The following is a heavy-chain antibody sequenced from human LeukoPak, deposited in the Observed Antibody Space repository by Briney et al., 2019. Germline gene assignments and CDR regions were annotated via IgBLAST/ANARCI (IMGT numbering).Heavy chain of an antibody. D-gene: IGHD3-22*01. J-gene: IGHJ6*03. Sequence: GGSLRLSCAASGFTFSSYAMSWVRQAPGKGLEWVSAISGSGGSTYYADSVKGRFTISRDNSKNTLYLQMNSLRAEDTAVYYCARVLGETMIVALTPYYYYMDVWGKGTTVTVSS. CDR3: ARVLGETMIVALTPYYYYMDV. V-gene: IGHV3-23*01. CDR1: GFTFSSYA. CDR2: ISGSGGST.